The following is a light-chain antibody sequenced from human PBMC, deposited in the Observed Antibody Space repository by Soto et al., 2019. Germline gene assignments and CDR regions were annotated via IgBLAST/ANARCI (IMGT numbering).Light chain of an antibody. CDR2: GAS. J-gene: IGKJ3*01. V-gene: IGKV3-15*01. CDR3: QQRSNWPPT. Sequence: EMLLTQSPDILSVSPGERATLSCRASESVSNSLAWYQQKPRQAPRLLIYGASTRAPGISARFSGSGSGTEFTLTISGLQSEDSAVYYCQQRSNWPPTFGPGTKVDIK. CDR1: ESVSNS.